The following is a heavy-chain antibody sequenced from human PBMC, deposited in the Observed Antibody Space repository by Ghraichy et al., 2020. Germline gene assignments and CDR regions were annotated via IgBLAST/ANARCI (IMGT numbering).Heavy chain of an antibody. D-gene: IGHD5-18*01. CDR3: AKEIVLDTAMVPYYGMDV. V-gene: IGHV3-33*06. CDR2: IWYDGSNK. Sequence: GESLNISCAASGFTFSSYGMHWVRQALGKGLEWVAVIWYDGSNKYYADSVKGRFTISRDNSKNTLYLQMNSLRAEDTAVYYCAKEIVLDTAMVPYYGMDVWGQGTTVTVSS. CDR1: GFTFSSYG. J-gene: IGHJ6*02.